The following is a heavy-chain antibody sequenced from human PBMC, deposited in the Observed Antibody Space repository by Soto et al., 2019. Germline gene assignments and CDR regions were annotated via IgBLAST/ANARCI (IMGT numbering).Heavy chain of an antibody. CDR2: ISYSGSTI. CDR3: ARGPQFPDIEVIPGAVDD. Sequence: EVQVVESGGGLVQPGGSLRLSCTAAGFTFSSYEMNWVRQAPGKGLEWVSYISYSGSTIYYADSEKGRFTISRDNAKNSLYLQMNSLRAEDTAVYYCARGPQFPDIEVIPGAVDDWGQGTLVTVSS. J-gene: IGHJ4*02. D-gene: IGHD2-2*01. CDR1: GFTFSSYE. V-gene: IGHV3-48*03.